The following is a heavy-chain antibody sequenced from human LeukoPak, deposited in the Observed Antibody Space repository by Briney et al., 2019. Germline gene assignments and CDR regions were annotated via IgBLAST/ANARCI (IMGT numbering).Heavy chain of an antibody. V-gene: IGHV3-30*02. CDR1: GFTFSGYG. CDR3: AKDRVGYCSGGSCSHMDV. J-gene: IGHJ6*03. Sequence: GGSLRLSCAASGFTFSGYGMHWVRQAPGKGLEWVAFIRYDGSNKNYADSVKGRFTISRDTSKNTLYLQMDSLRAEDSAVYHCAKDRVGYCSGGSCSHMDVWGTGTTVTVSS. CDR2: IRYDGSNK. D-gene: IGHD2-15*01.